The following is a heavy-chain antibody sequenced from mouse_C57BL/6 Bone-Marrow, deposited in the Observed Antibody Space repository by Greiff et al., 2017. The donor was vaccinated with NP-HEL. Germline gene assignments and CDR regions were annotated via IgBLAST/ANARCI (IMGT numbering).Heavy chain of an antibody. CDR2: IDPENGDT. D-gene: IGHD2-5*01. Sequence: EVQLQQSGAELVRPGASVKLSCTASGFNIKDDYMHWVKQRPEQGLEWIGWIDPENGDTEYASKFQGKATITADTSSNTAYLQLSSLTSEDTAVYYCTTKYYYSNSWFAYWGQGTLVTVSA. CDR1: GFNIKDDY. V-gene: IGHV14-4*01. CDR3: TTKYYYSNSWFAY. J-gene: IGHJ3*01.